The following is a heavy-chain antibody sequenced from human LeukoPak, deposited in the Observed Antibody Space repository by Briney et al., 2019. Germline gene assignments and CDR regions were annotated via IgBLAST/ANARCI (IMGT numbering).Heavy chain of an antibody. CDR2: MNPNSGNT. V-gene: IGHV1-8*01. CDR3: ARDTVFDWLTPFDY. Sequence: GASVKVSCKASGYTFTSYDINWVRQASGQGLEWMGWMNPNSGNTGFAQKFQGRVTLTRNTSTSTAYMELSSLRSEDTAVYYCARDTVFDWLTPFDYWGQGTLVTVSS. J-gene: IGHJ4*02. CDR1: GYTFTSYD. D-gene: IGHD3-9*01.